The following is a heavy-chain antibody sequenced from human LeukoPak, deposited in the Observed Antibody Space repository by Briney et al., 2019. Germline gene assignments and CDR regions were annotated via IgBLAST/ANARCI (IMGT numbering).Heavy chain of an antibody. Sequence: SQTLSLTCIVSGGSISSGDNYWSWIRQSPGKGLEWIGYIYYSGSTHYNPSLKSRVTISLDTSKNQFSLRLSSVTAADTAVYYCARAARITIFGLVDKTYYYYSPMDVWGKGTTVTVSS. CDR2: IYYSGST. J-gene: IGHJ6*03. V-gene: IGHV4-30-4*08. D-gene: IGHD3-3*01. CDR3: ARAARITIFGLVDKTYYYYSPMDV. CDR1: GGSISSGDNY.